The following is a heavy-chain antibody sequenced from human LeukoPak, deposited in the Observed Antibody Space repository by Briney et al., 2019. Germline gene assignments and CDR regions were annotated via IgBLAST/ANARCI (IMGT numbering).Heavy chain of an antibody. Sequence: PGGSLRLSCAASGFTFSSYSMNWVRQAPGKGLEWVSYISSSSSTIYYADSVKGRFTISRDNAKNSLYLQMNSLRDEDTAVYYCARGPPRIAAAVRDWFDPWGQGTLVTVSS. D-gene: IGHD6-13*01. CDR3: ARGPPRIAAAVRDWFDP. V-gene: IGHV3-48*02. CDR2: ISSSSSTI. CDR1: GFTFSSYS. J-gene: IGHJ5*02.